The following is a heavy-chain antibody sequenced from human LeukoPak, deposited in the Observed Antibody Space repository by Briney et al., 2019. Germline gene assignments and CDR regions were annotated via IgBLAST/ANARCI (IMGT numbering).Heavy chain of an antibody. V-gene: IGHV3-23*01. CDR1: GFTFSSYG. D-gene: IGHD3-22*01. CDR2: ISGSGGST. CDR3: ARDLGQHYDTSDNWFDP. Sequence: GGTLRLSCAASGFTFSSYGMSWVRQAPGKGLEWVSAISGSGGSTYYADSVKGRFTISRDNSKNTLYLQMNSLRAEDTAVYYCARDLGQHYDTSDNWFDPWGQGTLVTVSS. J-gene: IGHJ5*02.